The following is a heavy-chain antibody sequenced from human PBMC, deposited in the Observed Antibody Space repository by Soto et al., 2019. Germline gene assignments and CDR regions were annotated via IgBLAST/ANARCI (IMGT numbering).Heavy chain of an antibody. D-gene: IGHD3-10*01. J-gene: IGHJ6*03. Sequence: ASVKVSCKASGGTFSSYTISWVRQAPGQGLEWMGRIIPILGIANYAQKFQGRVTITADKSTSTAYMELSSLRSEDTAVYYCARDWDDGSGIGYYMDVWGKGTTVTVSS. CDR1: GGTFSSYT. CDR3: ARDWDDGSGIGYYMDV. CDR2: IIPILGIA. V-gene: IGHV1-69*04.